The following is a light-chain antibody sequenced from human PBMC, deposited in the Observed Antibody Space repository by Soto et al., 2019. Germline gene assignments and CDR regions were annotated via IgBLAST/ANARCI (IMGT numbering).Light chain of an antibody. CDR2: QAS. Sequence: DIQMTQSPSTLSASVGDRVTITCRASQSIRSWLAWYQQEPGKAPKLLIYQASSLESEVPSRFSGSGSGTEVTLIISSLQPDDFATYDCQQYNSYPWTLGQGTKVQIK. V-gene: IGKV1-5*03. CDR1: QSIRSW. J-gene: IGKJ1*01. CDR3: QQYNSYPWT.